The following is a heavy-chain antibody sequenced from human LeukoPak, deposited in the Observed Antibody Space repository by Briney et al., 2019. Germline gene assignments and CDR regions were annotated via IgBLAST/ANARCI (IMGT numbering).Heavy chain of an antibody. Sequence: GASVKVSCKASGGTFSSYAISWVRQAPGQGLEWMGGIIPIFGTANYAQKFQGRVTITADESTSTAYMELSSLRSDDTAVYYCARSHSGSYYGGDDYWGQGTLVTVSS. J-gene: IGHJ4*02. D-gene: IGHD1-26*01. CDR3: ARSHSGSYYGGDDY. CDR1: GGTFSSYA. CDR2: IIPIFGTA. V-gene: IGHV1-69*13.